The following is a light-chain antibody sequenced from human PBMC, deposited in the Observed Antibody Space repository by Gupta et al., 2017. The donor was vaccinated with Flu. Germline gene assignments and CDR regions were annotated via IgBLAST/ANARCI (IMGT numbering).Light chain of an antibody. V-gene: IGKV3-15*01. CDR1: QSVSSN. Sequence: EIVMTQSPDTLSVSPGERGTLSCRASQSVSSNLAWYQQKPGQAPRLLIYGTLTRATGIPARFTLTISSLQSEDFAVYYCQQDNKWPRTFGQGTKVEIK. J-gene: IGKJ1*01. CDR2: GTL. CDR3: QQDNKWPRT.